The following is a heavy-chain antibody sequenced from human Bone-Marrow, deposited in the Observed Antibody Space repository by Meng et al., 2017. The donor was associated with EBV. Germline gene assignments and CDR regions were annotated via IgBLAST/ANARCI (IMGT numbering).Heavy chain of an antibody. J-gene: IGHJ5*02. D-gene: IGHD6-13*01. Sequence: QVQPLQSGSDLKKPGASVKVSCKASGYTFTSYAMNWVRQAPGQGLEWMGWINTNTGNPTYAQGFTGRFVFSLDTSVSTAYLQISSLKAEDTAVYYCARGKGSSWYNWFDPWGQGTLVTVSS. CDR1: GYTFTSYA. CDR2: INTNTGNP. CDR3: ARGKGSSWYNWFDP. V-gene: IGHV7-4-1*02.